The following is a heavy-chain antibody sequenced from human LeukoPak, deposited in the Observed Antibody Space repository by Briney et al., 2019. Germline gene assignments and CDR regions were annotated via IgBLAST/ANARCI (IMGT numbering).Heavy chain of an antibody. CDR2: IYYSGST. D-gene: IGHD5-12*01. J-gene: IGHJ4*02. CDR1: GGSISSGDCY. CDR3: ARVWLRYTFDY. Sequence: SETLSLTCTVSGGSISSGDCYWSWIRQPPGKGLEWIGYIYYSGSTYYNPSLKSRVTISVDTSKNQFSLKLSSVTAADTAVYYCARVWLRYTFDYWGQGTLVTVSS. V-gene: IGHV4-30-4*08.